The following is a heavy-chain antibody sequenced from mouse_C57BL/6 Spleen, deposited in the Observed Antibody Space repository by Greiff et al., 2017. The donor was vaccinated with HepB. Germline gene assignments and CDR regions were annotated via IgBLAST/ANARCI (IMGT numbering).Heavy chain of an antibody. CDR1: GYTFTNYW. J-gene: IGHJ4*01. Sequence: VQRVESGAELVRPGTSVKMSCKASGYTFTNYWIGWAKQRPGHGLEWIGDIYPGGGYTNYNEKFKGKATLTADKSSSTAYMQFSSLTSEDSAIYYCAREDSYAMDYWGQGTSVTVSS. V-gene: IGHV1-63*01. CDR3: AREDSYAMDY. CDR2: IYPGGGYT.